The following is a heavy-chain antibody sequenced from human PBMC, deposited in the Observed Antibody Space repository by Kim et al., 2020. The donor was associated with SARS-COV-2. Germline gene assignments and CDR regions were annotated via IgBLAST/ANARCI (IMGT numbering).Heavy chain of an antibody. Sequence: GGSLRLSCAASGFTFSSYWMHWVRQAPGKGLVWFSRINSAGRSTSYADSVKGRVTISRDNAKNTLYLQMNSLIAGDTAVYDCARDLYYGIDVWGQGTTVTVSS. CDR3: ARDLYYGIDV. V-gene: IGHV3-74*01. CDR1: GFTFSSYW. J-gene: IGHJ6*02. CDR2: INSAGRST.